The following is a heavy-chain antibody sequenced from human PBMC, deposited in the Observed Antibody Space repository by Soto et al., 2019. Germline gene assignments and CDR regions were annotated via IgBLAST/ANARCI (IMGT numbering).Heavy chain of an antibody. V-gene: IGHV4-30-4*01. CDR1: GGSISSGNYY. Sequence: PSETLSLTCTVSGGSISSGNYYWSWIRQPPGKGLEWIAYMHTSGSTDYNPSLRSRVTISVDASKNQFSLSLSSVTAADTAVYYCARDNSKDSVDYAGADFDIWGLGTMVTVSS. J-gene: IGHJ3*02. CDR3: ARDNSKDSVDYAGADFDI. CDR2: MHTSGST. D-gene: IGHD4-17*01.